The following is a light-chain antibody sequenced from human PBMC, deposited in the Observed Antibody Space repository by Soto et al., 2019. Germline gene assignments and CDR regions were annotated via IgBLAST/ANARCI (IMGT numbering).Light chain of an antibody. Sequence: EIVLTQSPATLSLSPGERATLACRASRSVSSYLAWYQQKPGQAPRVVIYDASNRATGIPPRFSGSGSGTDFTLTISSLEPEDFAVYYCQQRSSWPRTFGQGTKVEIK. V-gene: IGKV3-11*01. CDR2: DAS. J-gene: IGKJ1*01. CDR3: QQRSSWPRT. CDR1: RSVSSY.